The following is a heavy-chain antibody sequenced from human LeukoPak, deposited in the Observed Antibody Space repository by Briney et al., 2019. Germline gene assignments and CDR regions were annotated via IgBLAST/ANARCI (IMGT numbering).Heavy chain of an antibody. J-gene: IGHJ4*02. V-gene: IGHV1-3*01. CDR1: GYTFTSYG. CDR3: ARGGETGYYGYFDY. Sequence: ASVKVSCKASGYTFTSYGMHWVRQAPGQSLECMGWINAANGNTKYSQKFQGRVTTTRDTSASTAYMELSSLRSEDTAVYYCARGGETGYYGYFDYWGQGTLVTVSS. D-gene: IGHD3-9*01. CDR2: INAANGNT.